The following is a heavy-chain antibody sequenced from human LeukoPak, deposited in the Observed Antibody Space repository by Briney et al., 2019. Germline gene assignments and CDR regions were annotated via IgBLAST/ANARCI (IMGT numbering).Heavy chain of an antibody. CDR3: ARGAAYYYDSSGSIPYDY. Sequence: ASVKVSCTASGYTFTGYYMHWVRQAPGQGLEWMGWINPNSGGTNYAQKFQGWVTMTRDTSISTAYMELSRLRSDDTAVYYCARGAAYYYDSSGSIPYDYWGQGTLVTVSS. CDR1: GYTFTGYY. D-gene: IGHD3-22*01. V-gene: IGHV1-2*04. J-gene: IGHJ4*02. CDR2: INPNSGGT.